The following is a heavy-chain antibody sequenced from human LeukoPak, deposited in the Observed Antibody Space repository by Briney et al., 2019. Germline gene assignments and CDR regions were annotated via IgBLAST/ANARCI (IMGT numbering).Heavy chain of an antibody. CDR2: IIPILGIA. J-gene: IGHJ4*02. V-gene: IGHV1-69*04. Sequence: SVKVSCKASGGTFSSYAISWVRQAPGQGLEWMGRIIPILGIANYAQKFQGRVTITADKSTSTAYRELSSLRSEDTAVYYCACAGHRHYGSGSYYLVYWGQGTLVTVPS. CDR1: GGTFSSYA. D-gene: IGHD3-10*01. CDR3: ACAGHRHYGSGSYYLVY.